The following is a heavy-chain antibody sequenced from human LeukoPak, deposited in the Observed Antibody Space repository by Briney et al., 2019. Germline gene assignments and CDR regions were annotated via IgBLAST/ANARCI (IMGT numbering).Heavy chain of an antibody. Sequence: GGSLRLSCAASGFTFSSYTMNWVRQAPGKGLEWVSSISSSSSYIYYADSVKGRFTISRDNAKNSLYLQMNSLRAEDTAVYYCASMNCSSTSCHTDMFLGYWGQGTLVTVSS. J-gene: IGHJ4*02. CDR1: GFTFSSYT. CDR3: ASMNCSSTSCHTDMFLGY. V-gene: IGHV3-21*01. D-gene: IGHD2-2*02. CDR2: ISSSSSYI.